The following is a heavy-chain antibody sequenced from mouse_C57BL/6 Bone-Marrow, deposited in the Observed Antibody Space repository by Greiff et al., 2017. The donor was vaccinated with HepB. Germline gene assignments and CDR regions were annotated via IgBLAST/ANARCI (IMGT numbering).Heavy chain of an antibody. Sequence: EVQVVESEGGLVQPGSSMKLSCTASGFTFSDYYMAWVRQVPEKGLEWVANINYDGSSTYYLDSLKSRFIISRDNAKNILYLQMSSLKSEDTATYYCARERYDYHSYAMDYWGQGTSVTVSS. CDR1: GFTFSDYY. V-gene: IGHV5-16*01. CDR3: ARERYDYHSYAMDY. D-gene: IGHD2-4*01. CDR2: INYDGSST. J-gene: IGHJ4*01.